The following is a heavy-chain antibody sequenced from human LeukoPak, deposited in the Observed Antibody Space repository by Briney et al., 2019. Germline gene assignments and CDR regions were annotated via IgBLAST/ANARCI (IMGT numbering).Heavy chain of an antibody. J-gene: IGHJ1*01. CDR3: ARGPGFGEFQN. V-gene: IGHV3-48*03. Sequence: GGSLRLSCAASGFTYSRYEMNWVRQAPGKALEGVSYISSSGSTIYYADSVKGRFTISRDNAKNSLYLEMNSLRAEDTAVYYCARGPGFGEFQNWGQGTLVTVSS. D-gene: IGHD3-10*01. CDR2: ISSSGSTI. CDR1: GFTYSRYE.